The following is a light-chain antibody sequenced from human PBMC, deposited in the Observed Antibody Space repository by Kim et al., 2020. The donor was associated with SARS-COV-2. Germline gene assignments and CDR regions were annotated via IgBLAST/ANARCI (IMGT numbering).Light chain of an antibody. V-gene: IGKV4-1*01. Sequence: AAINCNASQSLLYTSNNKKYLAWYQQKPGQPPKVLIYWASTRESGVPDRFSGSGSGTDFTLTISSLEAEDVAVYYCQQYYSTPITFGQGTRLEIK. CDR1: QSLLYTSNNKKY. CDR2: WAS. CDR3: QQYYSTPIT. J-gene: IGKJ5*01.